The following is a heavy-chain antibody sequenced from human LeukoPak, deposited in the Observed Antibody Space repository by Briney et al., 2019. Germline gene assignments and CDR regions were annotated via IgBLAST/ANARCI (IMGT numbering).Heavy chain of an antibody. Sequence: FVSAISSNGGSTYYADSVKGRFTISRDNSKNTLYLQMSSLRAEDTAVYYCVKDSYGSGSSDYWGQGTLVTVSS. J-gene: IGHJ4*02. CDR2: ISSNGGST. CDR3: VKDSYGSGSSDY. D-gene: IGHD3-10*01. V-gene: IGHV3-64D*06.